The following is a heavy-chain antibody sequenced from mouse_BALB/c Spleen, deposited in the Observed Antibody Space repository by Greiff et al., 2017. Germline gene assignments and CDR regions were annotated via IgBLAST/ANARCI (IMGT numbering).Heavy chain of an antibody. CDR2: ISSGGSYT. V-gene: IGHV5-6-4*01. D-gene: IGHD2-2*01. CDR3: TREDGYDERFAY. Sequence: VQLKESGGGLVKPGGSLKLSCAASGFTFSSYTMSWVRQTPEKRLEWVATISSGGSYTYYPDSVKGRFTISRDNAKNTLYLQMSSLKSEDTAMYYCTREDGYDERFAYWGQGTLVTVSA. J-gene: IGHJ3*01. CDR1: GFTFSSYT.